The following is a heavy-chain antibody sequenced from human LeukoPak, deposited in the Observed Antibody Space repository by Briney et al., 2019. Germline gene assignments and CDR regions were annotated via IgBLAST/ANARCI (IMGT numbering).Heavy chain of an antibody. CDR1: GYSFTSYW. CDR2: IYPGDSDT. V-gene: IGHV5-51*01. Sequence: KCGESLKISCKGSGYSFTSYWIGWVRQMPGKGLEWMGIIYPGDSDTRYSPSFQGQVTISADKSISTAYLQWSSLKASDTAMYYCARPSVEGATDAVIDYWGQGTLVTVSS. CDR3: ARPSVEGATDAVIDY. J-gene: IGHJ4*02. D-gene: IGHD1-26*01.